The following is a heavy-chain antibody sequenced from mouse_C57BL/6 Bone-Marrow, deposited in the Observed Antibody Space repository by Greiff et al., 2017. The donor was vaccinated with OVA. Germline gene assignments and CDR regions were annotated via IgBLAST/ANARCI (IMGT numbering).Heavy chain of an antibody. J-gene: IGHJ4*01. CDR3: ARKAMVKGYAMDY. Sequence: VKLVESGPGLVQPSQSLSITCTVSGFSLTSYGVHWVRQSPGKGLEWLGVIWSGGSTDYNAAFISRLSISKDNSKSQVFFKMNSLQADDTAIYYCARKAMVKGYAMDYWGQGTSVTVSS. CDR1: GFSLTSYG. CDR2: IWSGGST. V-gene: IGHV2-2*01. D-gene: IGHD2-2*01.